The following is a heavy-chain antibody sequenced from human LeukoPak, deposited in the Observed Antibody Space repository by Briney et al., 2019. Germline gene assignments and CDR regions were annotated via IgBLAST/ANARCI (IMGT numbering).Heavy chain of an antibody. Sequence: SETLSLTCTVSGGSISSSSYYWGWIRQPPGKGLEWIGSIYYSGSTNYNPSLKSRVTISVDTSKNQFSLKLSSVTAADTAVYYCARDRDDRNAFDIWGQGTMVTVSS. CDR2: IYYSGST. V-gene: IGHV4-39*07. D-gene: IGHD3-22*01. J-gene: IGHJ3*02. CDR1: GGSISSSSYY. CDR3: ARDRDDRNAFDI.